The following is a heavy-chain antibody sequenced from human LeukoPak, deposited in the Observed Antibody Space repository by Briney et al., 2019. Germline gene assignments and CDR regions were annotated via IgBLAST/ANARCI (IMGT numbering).Heavy chain of an antibody. CDR2: ISVSGDNT. J-gene: IGHJ5*02. CDR3: ETKQWLVRGWFDP. Sequence: PGGSLRLSCAASGFTFSNYAMSWVRQAPGKGLEWVSSISVSGDNTYYADSVKGRFTISRDNSKNTLYMQMNSLTAEDKALYYCETKQWLVRGWFDPWGQGTMVTVSP. D-gene: IGHD6-19*01. V-gene: IGHV3-23*01. CDR1: GFTFSNYA.